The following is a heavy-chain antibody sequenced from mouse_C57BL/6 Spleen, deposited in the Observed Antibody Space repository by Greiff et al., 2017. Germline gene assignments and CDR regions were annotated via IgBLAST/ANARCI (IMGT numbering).Heavy chain of an antibody. J-gene: IGHJ2*01. V-gene: IGHV14-2*01. CDR2: IDPEDGET. CDR3: ARVCAAQVPYCFDY. D-gene: IGHD3-2*02. CDR1: GSHIQDYY. Sequence: VQLHQPGAELVEPGAQFKLSCTVSGSHIQDYYMHWVNQRIYQGLDWIGSIDPEDGETKSAPKFQGKATITADTSSNTAYLQLSSLTSEDTAVYYCARVCAAQVPYCFDYWGQGTTLTVSA.